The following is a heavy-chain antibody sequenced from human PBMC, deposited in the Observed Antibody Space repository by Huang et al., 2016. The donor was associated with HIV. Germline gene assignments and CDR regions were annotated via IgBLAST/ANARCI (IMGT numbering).Heavy chain of an antibody. D-gene: IGHD3-9*01. Sequence: QVQLQQWGAGLLKPSETLSLSCAVYGGFFSNYYWSWIRQPPGKGLEWIGEIIHSGSTNYNPYLKSRVTISVDTSKNQFSLKLSSVTAADTAVYYCARGAVRYFDRGGTRYYGMDVWGQGTTVTVSS. CDR1: GGFFSNYY. V-gene: IGHV4-34*01. CDR2: IIHSGST. J-gene: IGHJ6*02. CDR3: ARGAVRYFDRGGTRYYGMDV.